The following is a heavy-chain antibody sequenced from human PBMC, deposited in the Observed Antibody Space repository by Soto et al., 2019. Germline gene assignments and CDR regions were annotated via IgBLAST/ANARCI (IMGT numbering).Heavy chain of an antibody. CDR1: GGSISSYY. V-gene: IGHV4-59*01. CDR3: ARVWGYYFDY. J-gene: IGHJ4*02. D-gene: IGHD3-10*01. Sequence: QVQLQESGPGLVKPSETLSLTCTVSGGSISSYYWSWIRQPPGKGLEWIGYIYYSGSTNYNPSLKSRVPLSVDTSKNQFSLKLSSVTAADTAVYYCARVWGYYFDYWGQGTLVTVSS. CDR2: IYYSGST.